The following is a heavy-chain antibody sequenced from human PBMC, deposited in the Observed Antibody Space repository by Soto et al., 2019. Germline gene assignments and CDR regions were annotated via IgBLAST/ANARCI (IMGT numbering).Heavy chain of an antibody. Sequence: PGGSLRLSCAASGFTFSDYYMSWIRQAPGKGLEWVSYISSSGSTIYYADSVKGRFTISRDNAKNSLYLQMNSLRAEDTAVYYCARSKEWLLPCYGMDVWGQGTTVTVSS. CDR1: GFTFSDYY. D-gene: IGHD3-22*01. CDR2: ISSSGSTI. CDR3: ARSKEWLLPCYGMDV. J-gene: IGHJ6*02. V-gene: IGHV3-11*01.